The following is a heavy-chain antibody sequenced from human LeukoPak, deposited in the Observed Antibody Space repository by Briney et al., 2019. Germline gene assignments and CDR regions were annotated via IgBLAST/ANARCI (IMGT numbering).Heavy chain of an antibody. D-gene: IGHD1-26*01. CDR3: GRDIDGTWGIGY. CDR1: GFTFSSYA. Sequence: GGSLRLSCAASGFTFSSYAMSWVRLAPGKGLEWVSVLYRDGTTYYADSVRGRFTISRDNSKNTLYLQMNTLRAEDTAVYYCGRDIDGTWGIGYWGQGTLVTVSS. J-gene: IGHJ4*02. V-gene: IGHV3-23*03. CDR2: LYRDGTT.